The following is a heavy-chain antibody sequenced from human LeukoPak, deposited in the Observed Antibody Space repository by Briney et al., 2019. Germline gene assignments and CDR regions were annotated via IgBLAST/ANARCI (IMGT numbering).Heavy chain of an antibody. CDR2: IYSGGST. J-gene: IGHJ4*02. CDR3: ARLSGSYYEADY. V-gene: IGHV3-53*01. D-gene: IGHD1-26*01. Sequence: PGGSLRLSCAASGFTVGSSYMGWVRRAPGKGLEWVSVIYSGGSTYYADSMKGRFTLSRDNSKNTLYLQMNSLRAEDTAVYYCARLSGSYYEADYWGQGTLVTVSS. CDR1: GFTVGSSY.